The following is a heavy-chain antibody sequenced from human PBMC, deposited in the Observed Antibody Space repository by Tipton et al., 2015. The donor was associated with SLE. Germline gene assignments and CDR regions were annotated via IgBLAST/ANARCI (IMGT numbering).Heavy chain of an antibody. CDR2: IYHTGST. CDR3: ARAGDSRDFDGFDI. V-gene: IGHV4-30-2*01. D-gene: IGHD6-13*01. Sequence: LRLSCAASGFTVSSNYMSWIRQPPGKGLEWMGYIYHTGSTYNNPSLKSRVTISVDRSKNQFSLKLSSVTAADTAVYYCARAGDSRDFDGFDIWGQGTMVTVSS. J-gene: IGHJ3*02. CDR1: GFTVSSNY.